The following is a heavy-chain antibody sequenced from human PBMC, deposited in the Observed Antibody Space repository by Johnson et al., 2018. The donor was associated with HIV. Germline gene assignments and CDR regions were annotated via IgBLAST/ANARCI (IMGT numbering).Heavy chain of an antibody. CDR3: ARGISNWNYFDDDAFDI. D-gene: IGHD1-7*01. Sequence: QVQLVESGGGLVQPGGSLRLSCAASKLTFSNYAMTWVRQAPGKGLEWVAVISYDGSNKYYADSVKGRFTISRDNSKNTLYLQMNSLRAEDTAVYYCARGISNWNYFDDDAFDIWGQGTMVTVSS. V-gene: IGHV3-30*14. J-gene: IGHJ3*02. CDR2: ISYDGSNK. CDR1: KLTFSNYA.